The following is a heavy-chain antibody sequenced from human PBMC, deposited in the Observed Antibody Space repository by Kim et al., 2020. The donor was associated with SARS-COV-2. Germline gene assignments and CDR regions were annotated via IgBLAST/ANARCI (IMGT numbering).Heavy chain of an antibody. CDR1: GGTFSSYA. CDR3: ARSGYSSGGRYYYGMDV. D-gene: IGHD6-19*01. Sequence: SVKVSCKASGGTFSSYAISGVRQAPGQGLEWMGGIIPIFGTANYAQKFQGRVTITADESTSTAYMELSSLRSEDTAVYYCARSGYSSGGRYYYGMDVWGQGTTVTVSS. CDR2: IIPIFGTA. V-gene: IGHV1-69*13. J-gene: IGHJ6*02.